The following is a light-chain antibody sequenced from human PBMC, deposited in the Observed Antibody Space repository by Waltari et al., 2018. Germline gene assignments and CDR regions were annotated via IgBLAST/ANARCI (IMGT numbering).Light chain of an antibody. CDR1: QSVSRA. J-gene: IGKJ1*01. CDR2: GAS. CDR3: PHYVSLPVT. V-gene: IGKV3-20*01. Sequence: EIVLTQSPGTRSSSPGERATRSCRASQSVSRALAWYQQNPGQAPRLLIYGASNRATGIPDRFSGSGSGTDFSLIIRRLEPEDFAVYYCPHYVSLPVTFGQGTKVEIK.